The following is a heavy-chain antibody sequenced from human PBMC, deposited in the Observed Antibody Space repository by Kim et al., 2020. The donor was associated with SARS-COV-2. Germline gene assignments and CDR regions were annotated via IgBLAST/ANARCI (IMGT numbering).Heavy chain of an antibody. J-gene: IGHJ4*02. CDR3: SSGYSGYEWYD. D-gene: IGHD5-12*01. V-gene: IGHV4-34*01. CDR1: GGSFSGYY. Sequence: SETLSLTCAVYGGSFSGYYWSWIRQPPGKGLEWIGEINHSGSTNYNPSLKSRVTISVDTSKNQFSLKLSSVTAADTAVYYCSSGYSGYEWYDWGQGTLVTVSS. CDR2: INHSGST.